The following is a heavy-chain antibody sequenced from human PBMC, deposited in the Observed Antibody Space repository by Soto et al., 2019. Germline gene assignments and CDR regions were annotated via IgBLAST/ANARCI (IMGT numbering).Heavy chain of an antibody. CDR2: INSDGSST. D-gene: IGHD2-15*01. J-gene: IGHJ4*02. V-gene: IGHV3-74*01. Sequence: GGSLRLSCAASGFTFSRYWMHWVRQVPGKGLVWVSRINSDGSSTTYADTVKGRFTISRDNAKNTLFLQMNSLRAEDTAVYYCARGPDGNSAFDYWGQGTLVTVSS. CDR1: GFTFSRYW. CDR3: ARGPDGNSAFDY.